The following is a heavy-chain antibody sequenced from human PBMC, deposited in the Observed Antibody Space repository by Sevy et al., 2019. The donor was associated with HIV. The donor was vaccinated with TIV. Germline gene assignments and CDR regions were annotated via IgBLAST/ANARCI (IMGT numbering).Heavy chain of an antibody. J-gene: IGHJ4*02. CDR1: GFTVNDKY. V-gene: IGHV3-66*02. CDR2: IFSSGST. CDR3: VSLFLSYLRGWSYFDY. D-gene: IGHD6-19*01. Sequence: GGSLRLSCAISGFTVNDKYIIWVRQAPGKGLEWVSVIFSSGSTYYADSAKGRFTISRYNSKNTVDLQMNSVRAEDTAVYFCVSLFLSYLRGWSYFDYWGQRTLVTVSS.